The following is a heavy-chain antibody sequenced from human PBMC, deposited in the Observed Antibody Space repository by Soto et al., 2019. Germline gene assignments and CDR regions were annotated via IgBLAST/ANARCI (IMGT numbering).Heavy chain of an antibody. CDR3: ARGPYCSGGSCYHYYYYMDV. D-gene: IGHD2-15*01. J-gene: IGHJ6*03. CDR1: GYTFTSYD. Sequence: QVQLVQSGAEVKKPGASVKVSCKASGYTFTSYDINWVRQATGQGLEWMGWMNPNSGNTGYAQKFQGRVTMTRNTSISTAYMELSSLRSEDTAVYYCARGPYCSGGSCYHYYYYMDVWGEGTTVTVSS. CDR2: MNPNSGNT. V-gene: IGHV1-8*01.